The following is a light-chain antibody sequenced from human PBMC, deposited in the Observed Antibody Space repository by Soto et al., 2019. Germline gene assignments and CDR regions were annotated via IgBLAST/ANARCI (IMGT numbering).Light chain of an antibody. CDR1: SSDVGTYNL. Sequence: QSALTQPASVSGSPGQSLTISCTGTSSDVGTYNLVSWYQQHPGKAPKLMIYEGTKRPSGVSNRFSGSKSGNTASLTISGLQAEDEDDYYCCSYAGGSTLDVFGTGTKVTVL. CDR2: EGT. J-gene: IGLJ1*01. CDR3: CSYAGGSTLDV. V-gene: IGLV2-23*01.